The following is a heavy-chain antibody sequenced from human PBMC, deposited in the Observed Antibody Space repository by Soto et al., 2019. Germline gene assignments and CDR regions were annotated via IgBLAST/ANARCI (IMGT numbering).Heavy chain of an antibody. CDR2: IYYSGVT. CDR3: ARDLRGRGSGRFDP. Sequence: WILIRQHPGKGLEWIGYIYYSGVTYYNPSLKSRVTISVDTSKNQFSLKLSSMTAADTAVYFCARDLRGRGSGRFDPWGQGTLVTVSS. V-gene: IGHV4-31*02. D-gene: IGHD3-10*01. J-gene: IGHJ5*02.